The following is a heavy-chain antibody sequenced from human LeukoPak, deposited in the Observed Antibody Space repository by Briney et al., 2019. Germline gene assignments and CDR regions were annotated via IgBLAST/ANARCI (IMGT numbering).Heavy chain of an antibody. CDR2: ISGSGGST. Sequence: GGSLRLSCAASGFTFSSYAMSWVRQAPGKGLEWVSAISGSGGSTYYADSVKGRFTISRDNSKNTLDLQMNSLRAEDMAVYYCAKEGIHDYGGTFDYWGQGTLVTVSS. CDR1: GFTFSSYA. CDR3: AKEGIHDYGGTFDY. D-gene: IGHD4-23*01. V-gene: IGHV3-23*01. J-gene: IGHJ4*02.